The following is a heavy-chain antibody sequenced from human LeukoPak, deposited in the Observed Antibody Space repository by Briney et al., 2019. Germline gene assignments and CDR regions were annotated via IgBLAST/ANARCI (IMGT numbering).Heavy chain of an antibody. CDR2: ISSNGGRT. CDR1: GLIFSSYA. Sequence: GGSLRLSCSASGLIFSSYAMHWVRQAPGKRLEYVSAISSNGGRTYYADSVKGRFTISRDNSKNTLYLQMSSLTTEDTAVYYCVKAQSSGWSPFDYWGQGTLVTVSS. V-gene: IGHV3-64D*06. CDR3: VKAQSSGWSPFDY. J-gene: IGHJ4*02. D-gene: IGHD6-19*01.